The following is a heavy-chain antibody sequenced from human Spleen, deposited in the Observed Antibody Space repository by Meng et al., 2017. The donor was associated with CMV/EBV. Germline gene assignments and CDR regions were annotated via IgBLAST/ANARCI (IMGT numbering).Heavy chain of an antibody. V-gene: IGHV3-69-1*02. CDR1: GFTFCDYY. J-gene: IGHJ4*02. Sequence: GGSLRLSCAASGFTFCDYYVDWVRQAPGKGLQWVSYISSSSAIYDADSVKGRFTISSDNAKRSLYLQMNRLRAEDTAVYNCVRVGQPLMPCWGQGTLVTVSS. D-gene: IGHD2-2*01. CDR2: ISSSSAI. CDR3: VRVGQPLMPC.